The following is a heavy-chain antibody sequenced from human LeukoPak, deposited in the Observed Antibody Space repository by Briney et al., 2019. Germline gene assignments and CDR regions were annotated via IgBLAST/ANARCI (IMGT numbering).Heavy chain of an antibody. CDR2: IYSGGST. CDR1: GFTVSSNY. CDR3: ARETVVTNYYYHGMDV. Sequence: GGSLRLSCAASGFTVSSNYMSWVRQAPGKGLEWVSVIYSGGSTYYADSVKGRFTISRDNSKNTLYLQMNSLRAEDTAVYYCARETVVTNYYYHGMDVWGQGTTVTVSS. V-gene: IGHV3-66*01. J-gene: IGHJ6*02. D-gene: IGHD4-23*01.